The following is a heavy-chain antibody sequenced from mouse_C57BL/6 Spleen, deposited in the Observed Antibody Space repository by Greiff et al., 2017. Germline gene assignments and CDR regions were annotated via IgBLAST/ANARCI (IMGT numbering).Heavy chain of an antibody. CDR2: ISYDGSN. V-gene: IGHV3-6*01. Sequence: VQLKESGPGLVKPSQSLSLTCSVTGYSITSGYYWNWIRQFPGNKLEWMGYISYDGSNNYNPSLKNRISITRDTSKNQFFLKLNSGTTEDTATYYCERGVDVYDGHYYAMDYWGQGTSVTVSS. CDR3: ERGVDVYDGHYYAMDY. J-gene: IGHJ4*01. CDR1: GYSITSGYY. D-gene: IGHD2-2*01.